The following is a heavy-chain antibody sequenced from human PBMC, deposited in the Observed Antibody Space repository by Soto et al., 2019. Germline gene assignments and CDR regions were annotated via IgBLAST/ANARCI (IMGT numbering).Heavy chain of an antibody. CDR1: GFTFSSYG. D-gene: IGHD2-15*01. CDR3: ARDGYWSGGSCYSVPVFDY. J-gene: IGHJ4*02. Sequence: QVQLVESGGGVVQPGRSLRLSCAASGFTFSSYGMHWVRQAPGKGLEWVAVIWYDGSNKYYADSVKGRFTISRDNSKNTLYLPMNSLRAEDTAVYYCARDGYWSGGSCYSVPVFDYWGQGPLVTVSS. CDR2: IWYDGSNK. V-gene: IGHV3-33*01.